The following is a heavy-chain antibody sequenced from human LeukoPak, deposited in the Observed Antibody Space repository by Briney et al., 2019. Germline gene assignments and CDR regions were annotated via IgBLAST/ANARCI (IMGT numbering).Heavy chain of an antibody. Sequence: PSETLSLTCAVYGGSFSGYYWSWIRQPPGKGLEWIGEINHSGSTNYNPSLKSRVTISVDTSKNQFSLKLSSVTAADTATYYCARDFSSSSTVYYYYYMDVWGKGTTVTVSS. CDR2: INHSGST. V-gene: IGHV4-34*01. J-gene: IGHJ6*03. CDR1: GGSFSGYY. CDR3: ARDFSSSSTVYYYYYMDV. D-gene: IGHD6-6*01.